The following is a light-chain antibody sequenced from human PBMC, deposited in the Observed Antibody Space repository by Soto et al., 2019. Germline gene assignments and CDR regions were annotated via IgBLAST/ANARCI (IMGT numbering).Light chain of an antibody. CDR1: HTISSSY. J-gene: IGKJ5*01. CDR3: QQRNVWPPVT. V-gene: IGKV3D-20*02. CDR2: GAF. Sequence: EIVLTHTPRTLSLSPGERATLSCRASHTISSSYLAWYQQQPGQAHRLLIYGAFNGATGIPARFSGSGSGTDFTLTISSLEPEDSAVYYCQQRNVWPPVTFGQGTRLEI.